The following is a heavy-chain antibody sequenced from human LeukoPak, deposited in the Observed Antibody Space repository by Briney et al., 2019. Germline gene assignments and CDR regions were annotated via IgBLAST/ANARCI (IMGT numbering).Heavy chain of an antibody. J-gene: IGHJ6*02. CDR1: GFALSSHW. CDR2: VNRDGSET. Sequence: GGSLRLSCAASGFALSSHWMTWVRQVPGRGPEWVANVNRDGSETYYLDSVKGRFTISKDNAKNALYLQMNSLRAEDTALYHCARNNGMDVWGQGTTVIVSS. V-gene: IGHV3-7*03. CDR3: ARNNGMDV.